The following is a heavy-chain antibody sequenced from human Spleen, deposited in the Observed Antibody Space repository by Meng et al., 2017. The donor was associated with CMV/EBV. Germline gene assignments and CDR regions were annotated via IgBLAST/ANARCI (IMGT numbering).Heavy chain of an antibody. D-gene: IGHD3-3*01. CDR2: IRDTDGVA. Sequence: GESLKISCAASGFSISNSRMSWVRRAPGKGLEWISRIRDTDGVASYADSVRGRFTISRDNAKNSLYLQMHSLRAEDTAVYYCARGFGASTEDFDYWGQGTLVTVSS. J-gene: IGHJ4*02. CDR1: GFSISNSR. V-gene: IGHV3-21*01. CDR3: ARGFGASTEDFDY.